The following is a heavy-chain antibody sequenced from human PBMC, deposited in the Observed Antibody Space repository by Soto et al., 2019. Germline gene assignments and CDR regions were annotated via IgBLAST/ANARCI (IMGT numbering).Heavy chain of an antibody. D-gene: IGHD6-19*01. J-gene: IGHJ5*02. CDR1: GGTDGTYS. V-gene: IGHV1-69*01. CDR2: IIPILSTT. CDR3: ASRAMAVTWFDP. Sequence: QVQLVQSGAELKKPGSPVKVSCKVSGGTDGTYSINWVRQAPGQGLEWMGAIIPILSTTNYAQRFQGRVTITADESTGTVYLELTSLKFEDTAVYYCASRAMAVTWFDPWGQGTLVTVSS.